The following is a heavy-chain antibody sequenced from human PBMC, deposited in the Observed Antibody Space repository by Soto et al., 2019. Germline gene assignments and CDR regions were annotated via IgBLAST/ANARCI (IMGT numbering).Heavy chain of an antibody. V-gene: IGHV3-15*01. J-gene: IGHJ4*02. CDR3: ATDGFLADCGGDCYSWVDY. Sequence: EVQLVESGGGLVKPGGSLRLSCAASGFTFSNAWMSWVRQAPGKGLEWVGRIKSKTDGGTTDYAAPVKGRFTISRDDSKNTLYLQMNSLKTEDTAVYYCATDGFLADCGGDCYSWVDYWGQGTLVTVSS. CDR2: IKSKTDGGTT. CDR1: GFTFSNAW. D-gene: IGHD2-21*02.